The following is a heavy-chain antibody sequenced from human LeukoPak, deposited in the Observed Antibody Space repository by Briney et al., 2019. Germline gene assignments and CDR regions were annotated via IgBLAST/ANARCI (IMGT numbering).Heavy chain of an antibody. CDR2: IKRKTDGGTT. D-gene: IGHD6-19*01. J-gene: IGHJ4*02. CDR3: ARTASSGWYRVRTGVDY. V-gene: IGHV3-15*01. Sequence: GGSLRLSCAASGFTFSNAWMSWVRQAPGKGLEWVGRIKRKTDGGTTDYAAPVKGRFTISRDDSKNTLYLQMNSLRAEDTAVYYCARTASSGWYRVRTGVDYWGQGTLVTVSS. CDR1: GFTFSNAW.